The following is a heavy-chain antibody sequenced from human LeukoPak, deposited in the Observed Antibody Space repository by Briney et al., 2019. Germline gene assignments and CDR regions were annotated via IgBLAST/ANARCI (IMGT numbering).Heavy chain of an antibody. D-gene: IGHD6-13*01. Sequence: ASVTVSCKASGGTFSSYAISWVRQAPGQGLEWMGGIIPIFGTANYAQKFQGRVTITADESTSTAYMELSSLRSEDTAVYYCARAKAAAGNFDYWGQGTLVTVSS. CDR2: IIPIFGTA. V-gene: IGHV1-69*13. J-gene: IGHJ4*02. CDR3: ARAKAAAGNFDY. CDR1: GGTFSSYA.